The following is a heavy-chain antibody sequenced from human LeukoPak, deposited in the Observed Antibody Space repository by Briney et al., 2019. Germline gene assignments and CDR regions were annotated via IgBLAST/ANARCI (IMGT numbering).Heavy chain of an antibody. D-gene: IGHD6-19*01. J-gene: IGHJ4*02. CDR1: GFSFRNYA. V-gene: IGHV3-23*01. CDR3: AKEGVAGGWVLYSFDY. Sequence: GGSLRLSCEASGFSFRNYAMNWVRQAPGKGLEWVASISGTGGSTFYADFAKGRFIISRDNSKNTLYLQMNSLGAEDTAVYYCAKEGVAGGWVLYSFDYWGQGTLVTVSS. CDR2: ISGTGGST.